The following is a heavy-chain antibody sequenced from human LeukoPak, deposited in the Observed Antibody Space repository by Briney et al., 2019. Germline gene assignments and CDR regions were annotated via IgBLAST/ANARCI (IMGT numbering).Heavy chain of an antibody. Sequence: SETLSLTCTVSGGSISSYYWSWIRQPPGKGLEWIGYIYYSGSTNYNPSLKSRVTISVDTSKNQFSLKLSSVTAADTAVYYCAAVAGRYYYYYGMDVWGQGTTVTVSS. D-gene: IGHD6-19*01. CDR3: AAVAGRYYYYYGMDV. V-gene: IGHV4-59*12. CDR1: GGSISSYY. J-gene: IGHJ6*02. CDR2: IYYSGST.